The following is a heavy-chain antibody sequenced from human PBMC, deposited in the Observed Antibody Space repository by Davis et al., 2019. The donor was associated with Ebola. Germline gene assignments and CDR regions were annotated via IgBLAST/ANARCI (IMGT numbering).Heavy chain of an antibody. D-gene: IGHD3-10*01. CDR1: GYTFTTFG. J-gene: IGHJ3*01. CDR2: ISASSGKT. V-gene: IGHV1-18*01. Sequence: GESLKISCKASGYTFTTFGISWVRQAPGQGLEWVGSISASSGKTNYAQKFQGRVTITTDASTSTAYMELRSLRSDDTAAYFCARPLYGNSWFGYVFDVWGQGTMVIVSS. CDR3: ARPLYGNSWFGYVFDV.